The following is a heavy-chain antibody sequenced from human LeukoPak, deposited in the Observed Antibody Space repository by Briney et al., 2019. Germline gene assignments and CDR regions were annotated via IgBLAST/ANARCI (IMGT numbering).Heavy chain of an antibody. J-gene: IGHJ6*02. CDR1: GYTFTSYD. Sequence: ASVTVSCTASGYTFTSYDINWVRQATGQGLEWMGWMNPNSGNTGYAQKFQGRVTMTRNTSISTAYMELSSLRSEDTAVYYCARDCTNRFCYYGMDVWGQGTTVTVSS. V-gene: IGHV1-8*01. D-gene: IGHD2-8*01. CDR3: ARDCTNRFCYYGMDV. CDR2: MNPNSGNT.